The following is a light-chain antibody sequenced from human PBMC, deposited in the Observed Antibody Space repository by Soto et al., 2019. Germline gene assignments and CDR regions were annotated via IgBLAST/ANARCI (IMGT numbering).Light chain of an antibody. CDR1: QSLVHSDGIAY. V-gene: IGKV2-30*02. CDR2: KVS. J-gene: IGKJ1*01. CDR3: MQGTHWPT. Sequence: DVVMTQSPLSLPVTLGQPASISCRSNQSLVHSDGIAYFSWFQQRPGRSPRRLIYKVSNRESGVPDRFSGSGSGTEFTLRISTVEAEDVGVYYCMQGTHWPTFGQGTKVDIK.